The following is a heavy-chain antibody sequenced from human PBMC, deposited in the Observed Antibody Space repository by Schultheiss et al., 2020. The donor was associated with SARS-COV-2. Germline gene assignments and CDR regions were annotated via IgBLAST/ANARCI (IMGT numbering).Heavy chain of an antibody. J-gene: IGHJ6*02. V-gene: IGHV3-9*01. D-gene: IGHD6-13*01. CDR1: GFTFDDYA. Sequence: SLKISCAASGFTFDDYAMHWVRQAPGKGLEWVSGISWNSGSIGYADSVKGRFTISRDNAKNSLYLQMNSLRAEDTALYYCAKDSRYSSSWSYYYGMDVWGQGTTVTVSS. CDR2: ISWNSGSI. CDR3: AKDSRYSSSWSYYYGMDV.